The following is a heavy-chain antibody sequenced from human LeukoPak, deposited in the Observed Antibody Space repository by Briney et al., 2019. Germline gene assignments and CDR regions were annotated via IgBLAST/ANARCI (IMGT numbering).Heavy chain of an antibody. CDR2: VSGSASDV. CDR3: SRDPRNNDY. Sequence: GGSLRLSCAASGFTFSDSYMTWIRQAPGKGLELLSYVSGSASDVNYIDSVRGRFTISRDNAKNSLYLHMNSLTVEDTAVYYCSRDPRNNDYWGQGTLVTVSS. CDR1: GFTFSDSY. J-gene: IGHJ4*02. V-gene: IGHV3-11*01.